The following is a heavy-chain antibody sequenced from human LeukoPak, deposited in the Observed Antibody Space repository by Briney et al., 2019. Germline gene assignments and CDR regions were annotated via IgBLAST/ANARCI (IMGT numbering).Heavy chain of an antibody. CDR1: GGSVNSGSYY. V-gene: IGHV4-61*01. Sequence: PSETLSLTCTVSGGSVNSGSYYWSWIRQPPGKGLEWIGYIYYTGSTYYNSSPKSRVTISLDTSKNQFSLILSSVTAADTAVYYCARGDGYSQADYWGQGTLVTVSS. J-gene: IGHJ4*02. CDR3: ARGDGYSQADY. D-gene: IGHD5-24*01. CDR2: IYYTGST.